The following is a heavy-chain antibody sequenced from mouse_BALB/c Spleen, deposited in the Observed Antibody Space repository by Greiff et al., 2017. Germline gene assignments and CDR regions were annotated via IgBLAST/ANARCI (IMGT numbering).Heavy chain of an antibody. J-gene: IGHJ2*01. V-gene: IGHV3-8*02. CDR2: ISYSGST. Sequence: EVKLVESGPSLVKPSQTLSLTCSVTGDSITSGYWNWIRKFPGNKLEYMGYISYSGSTYYNPSLKSRISITRDTSKNQYYLQLNSVTTEDTATYYCARYELRLPYFDYWGQGTTLTVSS. D-gene: IGHD1-2*01. CDR1: GDSITSGY. CDR3: ARYELRLPYFDY.